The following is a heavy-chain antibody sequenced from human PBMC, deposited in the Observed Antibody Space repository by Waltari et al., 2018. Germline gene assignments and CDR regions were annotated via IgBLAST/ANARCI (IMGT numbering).Heavy chain of an antibody. V-gene: IGHV1-69*01. Sequence: QVQLVQSGAEVKKPGSSVKVSCKASGGTFSSYAISWVRQAPGPGLEWMGVIMPIFGTANYAQKFQGRVTITADESTSTAYMELSSLRSEDTAVYYCASYERGYSYSYYYGMDVWGQGTTVTVSS. CDR3: ASYERGYSYSYYYGMDV. CDR1: GGTFSSYA. CDR2: IMPIFGTA. J-gene: IGHJ6*02. D-gene: IGHD5-18*01.